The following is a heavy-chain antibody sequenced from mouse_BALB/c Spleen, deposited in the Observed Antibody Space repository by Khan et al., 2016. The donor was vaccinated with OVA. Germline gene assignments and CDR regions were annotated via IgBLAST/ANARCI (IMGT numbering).Heavy chain of an antibody. CDR1: GYTFTTYW. D-gene: IGHD2-1*01. CDR3: ARSDYGNYLAY. J-gene: IGHJ3*01. CDR2: IDPSDSYT. V-gene: IGHV1-69*02. Sequence: QVQLQQPGAELVKPGASVNLSCKASGYTFTTYWMHWVKQRPGQGLEWIGEIDPSDSYTNYNQMFTGKATLAVDKSSSTAYMQLSSLTSEDSAVYYCARSDYGNYLAYWGQGTLVTVSA.